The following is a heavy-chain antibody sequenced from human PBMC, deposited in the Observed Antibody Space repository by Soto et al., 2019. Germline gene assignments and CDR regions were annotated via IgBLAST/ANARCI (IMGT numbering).Heavy chain of an antibody. V-gene: IGHV3-53*01. D-gene: IGHD6-13*01. Sequence: EVQLVESGGGLIQPGGSLRLSCAASGFTVSSNYMSWVRQAPGKGLDWVSVIYRGGSTYYADSVKGRFTISRDNPKNMLYLQMNSLRAEDTAVYYCARSGYSSSWTGYYFDYWGQGTLVTVSS. CDR2: IYRGGST. CDR3: ARSGYSSSWTGYYFDY. CDR1: GFTVSSNY. J-gene: IGHJ4*02.